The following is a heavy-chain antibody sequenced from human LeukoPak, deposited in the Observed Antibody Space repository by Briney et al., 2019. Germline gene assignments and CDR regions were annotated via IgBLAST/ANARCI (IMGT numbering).Heavy chain of an antibody. CDR2: ISHSGNT. V-gene: IGHV4-39*01. Sequence: KTSETLSLTCTVSGGSISSSTYYWRWIRQPPGKGLEWTGSISHSGNTYYNSSLKSRVTISVDTSKNQFSLRLSSVTAADTAVYYCASQYYYDNSGHPAIENWGQGTLVTVSS. D-gene: IGHD3-22*01. CDR1: GGSISSSTYY. CDR3: ASQYYYDNSGHPAIEN. J-gene: IGHJ4*02.